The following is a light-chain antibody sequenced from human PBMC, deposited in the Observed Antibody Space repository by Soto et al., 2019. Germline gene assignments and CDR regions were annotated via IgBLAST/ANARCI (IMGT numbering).Light chain of an antibody. CDR2: GAS. CDR1: QSVSSSY. V-gene: IGKV3-15*01. Sequence: IGLTQSPGTLSLSPVERATLSCMASQSVSSSYLAWYQQKPGQAPRLLIYGASTRATGIPARFSGSGSGTEFTLTISSLQSEDFAVYYCQQYNNWPRTFGQGTKVDNK. CDR3: QQYNNWPRT. J-gene: IGKJ1*01.